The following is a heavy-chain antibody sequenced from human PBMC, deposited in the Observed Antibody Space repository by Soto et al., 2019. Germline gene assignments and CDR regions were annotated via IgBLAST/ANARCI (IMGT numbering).Heavy chain of an antibody. V-gene: IGHV3-72*01. CDR1: GFTLSDHY. CDR2: TRNKANSYTR. J-gene: IGHJ6*02. Sequence: TGGSLRLSCAASGFTLSDHYMDWVRQAPGKGLEWVGRTRNKANSYTREYAASVKGRFTISRDDSQNSLYLQMNSLKTEDTALYYCARTPQSGNDFHVWGRGTTVTVSS. CDR3: ARTPQSGNDFHV. D-gene: IGHD3-3*01.